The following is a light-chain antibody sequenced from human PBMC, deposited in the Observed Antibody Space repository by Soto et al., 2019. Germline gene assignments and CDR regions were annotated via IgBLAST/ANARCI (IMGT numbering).Light chain of an antibody. J-gene: IGKJ2*01. CDR3: QQYNCYRYT. Sequence: DIQMTQSPSTLSASVGDRVTITCRASQSISSWLAWYQQKPGKAPKLLIYKASSLESGVPSRFSGSGSGTEFTLTISSLQPDDFATYYCQQYNCYRYTFGQGTKLEIK. CDR2: KAS. CDR1: QSISSW. V-gene: IGKV1-5*03.